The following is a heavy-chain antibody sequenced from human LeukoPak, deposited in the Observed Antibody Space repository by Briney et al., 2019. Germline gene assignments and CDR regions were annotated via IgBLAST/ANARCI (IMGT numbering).Heavy chain of an antibody. J-gene: IGHJ6*03. CDR3: AREVQLERPHMDV. D-gene: IGHD1-1*01. V-gene: IGHV3-30*02. CDR1: GFTFSNYG. CDR2: IWYDGSNK. Sequence: GGSLRLSCAASGFTFSNYGMHWVRQAPGKGLEWVAFIWYDGSNKYYSDSVKGRFTISRDISKNTLYLQMNSLRTEDTAVYYCAREVQLERPHMDVWGKGTTVTVSS.